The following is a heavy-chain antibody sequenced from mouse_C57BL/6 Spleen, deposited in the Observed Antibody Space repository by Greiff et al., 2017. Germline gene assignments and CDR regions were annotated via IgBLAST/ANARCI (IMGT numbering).Heavy chain of an antibody. CDR3: AREGLQRKYAMDY. CDR2: INPSNGGT. D-gene: IGHD1-1*01. J-gene: IGHJ4*01. CDR1: GYTFTSYW. V-gene: IGHV1-53*01. Sequence: QVQLQQSGTELVKPGASVKLSCKASGYTFTSYWMHWVKQMPGQGLEWIGNINPSNGGTNYNEKFKSKATLTVDKSSSTAYMQLSSLTSEDSAVYYCAREGLQRKYAMDYWGQGTSVTVSS.